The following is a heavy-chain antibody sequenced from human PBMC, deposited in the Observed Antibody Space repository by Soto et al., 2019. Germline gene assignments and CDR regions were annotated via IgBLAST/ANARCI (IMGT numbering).Heavy chain of an antibody. CDR3: ASPAEVSIGGALEH. CDR1: GYSFTSYC. J-gene: IGHJ1*01. Sequence: PGESLKISCKGSGYSFTSYCIGWVRQMPGKGLEWMGIIYPGDSDTRYSPSFQGQVTISADKSINTAYLQWTSLKASDTAMYYCASPAEVSIGGALEHGGQGPPVPVPS. D-gene: IGHD1-26*01. CDR2: IYPGDSDT. V-gene: IGHV5-51*01.